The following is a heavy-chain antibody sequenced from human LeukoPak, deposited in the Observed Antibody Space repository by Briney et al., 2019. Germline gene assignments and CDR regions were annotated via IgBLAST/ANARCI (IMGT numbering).Heavy chain of an antibody. D-gene: IGHD3-3*01. CDR2: ISSSSSTI. V-gene: IGHV3-48*04. CDR1: GFSFSSYS. CDR3: ARGYYDFWSGYISPPDY. Sequence: GGSLRLSCAASGFSFSSYSMNWVRQAPGKGLEWVSYISSSSSTIYYADSVKGRFTISRDNAKNSLYLQMNSLRAEDTAVYYCARGYYDFWSGYISPPDYWGQGTLVTVSS. J-gene: IGHJ4*02.